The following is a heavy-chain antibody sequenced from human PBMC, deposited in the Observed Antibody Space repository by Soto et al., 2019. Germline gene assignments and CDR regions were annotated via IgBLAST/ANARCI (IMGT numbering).Heavy chain of an antibody. V-gene: IGHV1-2*02. D-gene: IGHD1-26*01. CDR2: INPNNDGT. CDR3: ARDLGGSRDS. Sequence: QVHLVQSGAEVKEPGASVRVSCKASGYTFSSNAIHWVRQAPGQGLEWMGWINPNNDGTTYAEKFQGRVTMTRDTSTSTAYMELSRLRSDDTAVYYCARDLGGSRDSWGQGTLVTVSS. CDR1: GYTFSSNA. J-gene: IGHJ4*02.